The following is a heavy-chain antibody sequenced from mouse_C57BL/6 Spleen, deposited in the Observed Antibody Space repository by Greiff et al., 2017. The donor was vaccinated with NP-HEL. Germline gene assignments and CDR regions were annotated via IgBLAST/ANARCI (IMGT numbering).Heavy chain of an antibody. J-gene: IGHJ3*01. CDR2: IHPNSGST. D-gene: IGHD1-1*01. CDR3: SFYYYGSSFAY. CDR1: GYTFTSYW. Sequence: VQLQQPGAELVKPGASVKLSCKASGYTFTSYWMHWVKQRPGQGLEWIGMIHPNSGSTNYNEKFKSKATLTVDKSSSTAYMQLSSLTSEDSAVYYCSFYYYGSSFAYWGQGTLVTVSA. V-gene: IGHV1-64*01.